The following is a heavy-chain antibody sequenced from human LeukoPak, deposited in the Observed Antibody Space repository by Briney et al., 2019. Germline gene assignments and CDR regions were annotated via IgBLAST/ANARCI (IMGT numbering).Heavy chain of an antibody. V-gene: IGHV4-4*07. CDR3: ARDPTSTV. D-gene: IGHD5/OR15-5a*01. Sequence: SETLSLTCAVYGGSFSGYYWSWIRQPAGKGLEWIGRIYTSGSTNYNPSLKSRVTMSVDTSKNQFSLKLSSVTAADTAVYYCARDPTSTVWGKGTTVTVSS. CDR1: GGSFSGYY. J-gene: IGHJ6*04. CDR2: IYTSGST.